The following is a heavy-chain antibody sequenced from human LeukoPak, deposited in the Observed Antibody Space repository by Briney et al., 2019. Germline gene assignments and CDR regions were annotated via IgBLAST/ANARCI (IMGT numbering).Heavy chain of an antibody. Sequence: GESLEISCEGSGFHFTSSWIGWVRPVPGKGLEWMGIIYPGDSDIIYNPSFQGQVTISADKSITTAYLQWSSLKASDTAIYYCARGLYCSGGSCRFDYWGQGTLVTVSS. CDR2: IYPGDSDI. D-gene: IGHD2-15*01. CDR1: GFHFTSSW. J-gene: IGHJ4*02. V-gene: IGHV5-51*01. CDR3: ARGLYCSGGSCRFDY.